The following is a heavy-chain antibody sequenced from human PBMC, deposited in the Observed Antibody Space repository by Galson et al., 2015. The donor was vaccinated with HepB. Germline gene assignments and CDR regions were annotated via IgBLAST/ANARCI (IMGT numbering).Heavy chain of an antibody. CDR1: GGTFSSYA. J-gene: IGHJ4*02. CDR2: IIPIFGTA. V-gene: IGHV1-69*13. D-gene: IGHD1-1*01. Sequence: SVKVSCKASGGTFSSYAISWVRQAPGQGPEWMGGIIPIFGTANYAQKFQGRVTITADESTSTAYMELSSLRSEDTAVYYCAIDFSNWNDVGTRIDYWGQGTLVTVSS. CDR3: AIDFSNWNDVGTRIDY.